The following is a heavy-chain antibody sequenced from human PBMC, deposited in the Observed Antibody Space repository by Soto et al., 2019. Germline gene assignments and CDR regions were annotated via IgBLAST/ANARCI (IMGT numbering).Heavy chain of an antibody. CDR3: ARDFGEQWLAL. CDR1: GFTFSSYA. D-gene: IGHD6-19*01. V-gene: IGHV3-30-3*01. J-gene: IGHJ4*02. CDR2: ISYDGSNK. Sequence: GGSLRLSCAASGFTFSSYAMHWVRQAPGKGLEWVAVISYDGSNKYYADSVKGRFTISRDNSKNTLYLQMNSLRAEDTAVYYCARDFGEQWLALWGQGTLDTVSS.